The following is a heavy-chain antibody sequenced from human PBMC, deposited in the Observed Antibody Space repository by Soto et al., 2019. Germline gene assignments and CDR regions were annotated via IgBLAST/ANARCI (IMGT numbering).Heavy chain of an antibody. CDR2: IIPILGIA. J-gene: IGHJ2*01. CDR1: GGTFSSYT. V-gene: IGHV1-69*02. Sequence: SVKVSCKASGGTFSSYTISWVRRAPGQGLEWMGRIIPILGIANYAQKFQGRVTITADKSTSTAYMELSSLRSEDTAVYYCARALRAGYCSSTSCSNWYFDLWGRGTLVTVSS. D-gene: IGHD2-2*01. CDR3: ARALRAGYCSSTSCSNWYFDL.